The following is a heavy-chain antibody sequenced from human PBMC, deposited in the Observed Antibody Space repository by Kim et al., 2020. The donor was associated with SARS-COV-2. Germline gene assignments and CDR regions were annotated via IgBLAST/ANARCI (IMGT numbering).Heavy chain of an antibody. V-gene: IGHV3-23*03. CDR2: IYSGGSST. Sequence: GGSLRLSCAASGFTFSSYAMSRVRQAPGKGLEWVSVIYSGGSSTYYADSVKGRFTISRDNSKNTLYLQMNSLRAEDTAVYYCAKDRAYDSSGHNAFDIWG. D-gene: IGHD3-22*01. CDR3: AKDRAYDSSGHNAFDI. CDR1: GFTFSSYA. J-gene: IGHJ3*02.